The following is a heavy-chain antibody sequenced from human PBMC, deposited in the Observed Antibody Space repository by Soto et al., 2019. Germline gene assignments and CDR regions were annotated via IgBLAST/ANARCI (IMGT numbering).Heavy chain of an antibody. J-gene: IGHJ6*01. Sequence: SVKVSCKASGGTFSSYAISWVRQAPGQGLEWMGGIIPIFGTANYAQKFQGRVTITADESTSTAYMELSSLRSEDTAVYYCARGAYSNYSPLAYYYGMDVWGQGTTVTVSS. CDR1: GGTFSSYA. CDR3: ARGAYSNYSPLAYYYGMDV. V-gene: IGHV1-69*13. CDR2: IIPIFGTA. D-gene: IGHD4-4*01.